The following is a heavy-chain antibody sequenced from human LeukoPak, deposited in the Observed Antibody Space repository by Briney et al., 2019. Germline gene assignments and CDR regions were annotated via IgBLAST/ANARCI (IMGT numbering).Heavy chain of an antibody. D-gene: IGHD1-26*01. CDR2: IYSGGSA. V-gene: IGHV3-53*01. CDR3: ARDSGPSIVGATTPRFDY. Sequence: PGGSLRLSCAASGFTVSSNYMSWVRQAPGKGLEWVAVIYSGGSAYYADSVKGRFTISRDNSKNTLYLQMNSLRAEDTAVYYCARDSGPSIVGATTPRFDYWGQGILVTVSS. J-gene: IGHJ4*02. CDR1: GFTVSSNY.